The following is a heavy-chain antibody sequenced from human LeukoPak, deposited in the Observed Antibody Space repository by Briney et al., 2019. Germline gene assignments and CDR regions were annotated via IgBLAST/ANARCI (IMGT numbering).Heavy chain of an antibody. J-gene: IGHJ4*02. V-gene: IGHV1-69*04. CDR2: IIPILGIA. Sequence: SVKISCKASGGTFSSYAISWVRQAPGQGLEWMGRIIPILGIANYAQKFQGRVTITADKSTSTAYMELSSLRSEDTAVYYCARDLSRIAARPSLGYWGQGTLVTVSS. CDR3: ARDLSRIAARPSLGY. CDR1: GGTFSSYA. D-gene: IGHD6-6*01.